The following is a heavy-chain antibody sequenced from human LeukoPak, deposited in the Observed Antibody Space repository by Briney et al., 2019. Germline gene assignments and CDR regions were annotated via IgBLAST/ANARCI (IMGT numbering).Heavy chain of an antibody. D-gene: IGHD6-13*01. J-gene: IGHJ6*03. V-gene: IGHV3-53*01. Sequence: GGSLRLSCAASGFTVSSNYMSWVRQAPGKGLEWVSVIYSGGSTYYADSVKGRFTISRDNSKNTLYLQMSSLRAEDTAVYYCARASGIQTLHYYYMDVWGKGTTVTVSS. CDR1: GFTVSSNY. CDR3: ARASGIQTLHYYYMDV. CDR2: IYSGGST.